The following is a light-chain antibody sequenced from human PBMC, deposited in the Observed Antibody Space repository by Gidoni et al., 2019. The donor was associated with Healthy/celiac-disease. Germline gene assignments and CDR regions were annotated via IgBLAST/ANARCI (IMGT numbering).Light chain of an antibody. CDR3: QQYGSSPLT. J-gene: IGKJ1*01. CDR2: GAS. Sequence: DIVFTHSPGTLSLSPGERATLSCRASQSVSSSYLAWYQQKPGQAPRLLIYGASSRATGIPDRFSGSGSGTDFTLTISRLEPEDFAVYYCQQYGSSPLTFGQGTKVEIK. CDR1: QSVSSSY. V-gene: IGKV3-20*01.